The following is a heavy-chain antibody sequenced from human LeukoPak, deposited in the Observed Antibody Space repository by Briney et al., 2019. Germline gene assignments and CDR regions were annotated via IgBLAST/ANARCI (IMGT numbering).Heavy chain of an antibody. CDR2: ISSSSSTI. J-gene: IGHJ4*02. D-gene: IGHD3-3*01. Sequence: GGSLRLSCVASGFTFSIYSMNWVRQAPGKGLEWVSYISSSSSTIYYADSVKGRFTISRDNAKNSLYLQMNSLRAEDTAVYYCARVAPFQYYDFWSGYHDYWGQGTLVTVSS. CDR1: GFTFSIYS. CDR3: ARVAPFQYYDFWSGYHDY. V-gene: IGHV3-48*01.